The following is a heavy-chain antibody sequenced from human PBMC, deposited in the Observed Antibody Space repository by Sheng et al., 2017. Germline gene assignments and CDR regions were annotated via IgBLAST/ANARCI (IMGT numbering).Heavy chain of an antibody. D-gene: IGHD1-26*01. J-gene: IGHJ3*02. CDR1: GGSLSSSNYF. CDR2: IYYSGTT. V-gene: IGHV4-39*07. Sequence: QLQLQESGPGLVKPSETLSLTCIVSGGSLSSSNYFWGWIRQPPGKGLEWIGSIYYSGTTSYNPSLKSRVTISVDTSKNQFSLRLNSVTAADTAMYYCASPAVGAFDIWGPGTMIIVSS. CDR3: ASPAVGAFDI.